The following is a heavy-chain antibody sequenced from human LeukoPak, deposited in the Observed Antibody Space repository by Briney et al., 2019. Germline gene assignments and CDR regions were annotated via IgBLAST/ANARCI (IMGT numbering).Heavy chain of an antibody. J-gene: IGHJ3*02. Sequence: GGSLRLSCAASGFTFSSYGMHWVRQAPGKGLEWVAVISYDGSNKYYADSVKGRFTISRDNAKNSLYLQMNSLRAEDTAVYYCARGKGPQPRPAARYWGAFDIWGQGTMVTVSS. CDR2: ISYDGSNK. V-gene: IGHV3-30*03. CDR1: GFTFSSYG. D-gene: IGHD2-2*01. CDR3: ARGKGPQPRPAARYWGAFDI.